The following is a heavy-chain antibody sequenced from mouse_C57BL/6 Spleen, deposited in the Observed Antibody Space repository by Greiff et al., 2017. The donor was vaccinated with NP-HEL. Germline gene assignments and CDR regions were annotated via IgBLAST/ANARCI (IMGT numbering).Heavy chain of an antibody. CDR1: GYAFSSSW. J-gene: IGHJ2*01. CDR2: IYPGDGDT. D-gene: IGHD1-1*01. V-gene: IGHV1-82*01. CDR3: ARSHYYGSSYEHY. Sequence: QVQLKQSGPELVKPGASVKISCKASGYAFSSSWMNWVKQRPGKGLEWIGRIYPGDGDTNYNGKFKGKATLTADKSSSTAYMQLSSLTSEDSAVYFCARSHYYGSSYEHYWGQGTTLTVSS.